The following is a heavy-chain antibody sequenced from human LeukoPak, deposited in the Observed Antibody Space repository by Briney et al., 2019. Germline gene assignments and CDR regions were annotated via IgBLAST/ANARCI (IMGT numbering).Heavy chain of an antibody. J-gene: IGHJ4*02. CDR3: AKVLVTAISPFDY. V-gene: IGHV3-30*18. D-gene: IGHD2-21*02. CDR2: ISYDGSNK. CDR1: GFTFSSYG. Sequence: PGRSLRLSCAASGFTFSSYGMHWVRQAPGKGLEWVAVISYDGSNKYYADSVKGRLTTSRDNSKNTLYLQMNSLRAEDTAVYYCAKVLVTAISPFDYWGQGILVTVSS.